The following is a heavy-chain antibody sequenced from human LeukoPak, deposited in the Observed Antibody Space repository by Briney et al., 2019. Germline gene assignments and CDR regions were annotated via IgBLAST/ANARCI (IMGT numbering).Heavy chain of an antibody. V-gene: IGHV4-59*12. Sequence: SETLSLTCTVSGGSISSYYWSWIRQPPGKGLEWIGYIYYSGSAYYNPSLKSRVTISVDTSKNQFSLKLSSVTAADTAVYYCAREGDDTMVRGIDAFDIWGQGTMVTVSS. CDR1: GGSISSYY. D-gene: IGHD3-10*01. CDR3: AREGDDTMVRGIDAFDI. J-gene: IGHJ3*02. CDR2: IYYSGSA.